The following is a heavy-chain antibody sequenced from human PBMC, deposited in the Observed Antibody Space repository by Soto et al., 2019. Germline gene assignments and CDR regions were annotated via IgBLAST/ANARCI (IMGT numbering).Heavy chain of an antibody. CDR1: GGTFSSYA. D-gene: IGHD6-13*01. CDR2: IIPIFGTA. V-gene: IGHV1-69*12. J-gene: IGHJ4*02. CDR3: ARDHVGYSSSWKFDY. Sequence: QVPLVQSGAEVKQPGSSVKVSCKASGGTFSSYAISWVRQAPGQGLEWMGGIIPIFGTANYAQKFQGRVTITADESTSTAYMELSSLRSEDTAVYYCARDHVGYSSSWKFDYWGQGTLVTVSS.